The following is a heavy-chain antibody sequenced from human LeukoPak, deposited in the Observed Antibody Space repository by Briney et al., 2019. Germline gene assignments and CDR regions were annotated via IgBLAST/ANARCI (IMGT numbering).Heavy chain of an antibody. CDR2: IYYSGST. CDR1: GGSVSSGSYY. CDR3: AAYDSSSVDAFDI. Sequence: SETLSLTCTDSGGSVSSGSYYWSWIRQPPGKGLEWIGYIYYSGSTNYNPSLKSRFTISVDTSKNQFSLKLSSVTAADTAVYYCAAYDSSSVDAFDIWGQGTMVTVSS. D-gene: IGHD3-22*01. J-gene: IGHJ3*02. V-gene: IGHV4-61*01.